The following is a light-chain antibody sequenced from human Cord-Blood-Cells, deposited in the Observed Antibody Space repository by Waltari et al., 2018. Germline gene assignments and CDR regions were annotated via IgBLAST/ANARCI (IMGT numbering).Light chain of an antibody. CDR1: QSVSSSY. V-gene: IGKV3-20*01. CDR2: GAS. Sequence: EIVLTQSPGTLSLSPGERATLSCRASQSVSSSYLAWYQPKPGQAPRLLSYGASSRATCLPDSFSSSGSWTDFTLTIRRLGPEDFAVYYCQQYGSSPPTFGQGTKVEI. CDR3: QQYGSSPPT. J-gene: IGKJ1*01.